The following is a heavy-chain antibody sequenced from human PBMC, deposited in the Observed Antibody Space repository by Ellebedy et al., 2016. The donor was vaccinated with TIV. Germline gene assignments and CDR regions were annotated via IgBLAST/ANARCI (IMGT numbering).Heavy chain of an antibody. D-gene: IGHD3-10*02. CDR1: GFVFNSYS. CDR2: ISDRNSKR. Sequence: GESLKISXAASGFVFNSYSMNWVRQAPGKGLEWVASISDRNSKRFYSDSVKGRFIISRDDATSSLFLEMNTLRVEDTAVYYCARPMFYCHYYMDVWGKGTTVIV. J-gene: IGHJ6*03. V-gene: IGHV3-21*01. CDR3: ARPMFYCHYYMDV.